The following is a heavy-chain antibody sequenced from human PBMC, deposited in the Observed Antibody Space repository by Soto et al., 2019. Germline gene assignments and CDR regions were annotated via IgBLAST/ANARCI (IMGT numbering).Heavy chain of an antibody. V-gene: IGHV4-59*01. CDR1: GGSFSGYY. CDR3: AREAEYYFDY. CDR2: IYYSGST. J-gene: IGHJ4*02. Sequence: TLSLTCAVYGGSFSGYYWSWIRQPPGKGLEWIGYIYYSGSTNYNPSLKSRVTISVDTSKNQFSLKLSSVTAADTAVYYCAREAEYYFDYWGQGTLVTVSS.